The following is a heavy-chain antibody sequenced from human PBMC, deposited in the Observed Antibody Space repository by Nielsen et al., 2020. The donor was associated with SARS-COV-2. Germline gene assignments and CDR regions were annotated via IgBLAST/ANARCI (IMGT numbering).Heavy chain of an antibody. CDR2: MSAYNGKT. CDR1: GYSFTSYG. Sequence: ASVKVSCKASGYSFTSYGISWVRQARGQGPEWMGWMSAYNGKTNYAQKFQGRVTMTTDTSTTTAYMELRSLRSDDTAIYYCARDYCSSASCHDFFDHWGQGTLVTVSS. D-gene: IGHD2-2*01. V-gene: IGHV1-18*01. CDR3: ARDYCSSASCHDFFDH. J-gene: IGHJ4*02.